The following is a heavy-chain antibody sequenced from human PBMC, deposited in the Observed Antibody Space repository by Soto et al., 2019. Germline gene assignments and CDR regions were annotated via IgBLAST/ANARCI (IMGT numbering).Heavy chain of an antibody. V-gene: IGHV1-2*04. J-gene: IGHJ5*02. D-gene: IGHD6-6*01. CDR3: ARDRSIAARPLNWFDP. CDR2: INPNSGGT. Sequence: ASVKVSCKASGYTFTGYYMHWVRQAPGQGLEWMGWINPNSGGTNYAQKFQGWVTMTRDTSISTAYMELSRLRSDDTAVYYCARDRSIAARPLNWFDPWGQGTXVTVSS. CDR1: GYTFTGYY.